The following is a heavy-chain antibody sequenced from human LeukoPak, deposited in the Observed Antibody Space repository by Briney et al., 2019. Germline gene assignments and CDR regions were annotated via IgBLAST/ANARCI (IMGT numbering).Heavy chain of an antibody. CDR3: ARAAGVDH. Sequence: GGSERLSCAASGFTFSSYWMSWVRQAPGKGLEWVANIKPDGSEKYYVDSVKGRFTISRDNAKKSVHLQMNSLRVEDTAVYYCARAAGVDHWGQGTLVTVSS. CDR2: IKPDGSEK. CDR1: GFTFSSYW. V-gene: IGHV3-7*04. J-gene: IGHJ4*02. D-gene: IGHD3-10*01.